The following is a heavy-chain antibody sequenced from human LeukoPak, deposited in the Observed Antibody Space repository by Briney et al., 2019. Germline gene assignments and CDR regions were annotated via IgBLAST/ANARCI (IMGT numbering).Heavy chain of an antibody. CDR3: ARDRVGPYYYGMDV. Sequence: SETLSLTCTVSGGSISSGGYYWSWLRQPPGKGLEWIGYIYHSGSTYYIPSLKSRVTISVDRSKNQFSLKLSSVTAADTAVYYCARDRVGPYYYGMDVWGQGTTVTVSS. CDR2: IYHSGST. D-gene: IGHD1-26*01. CDR1: GGSISSGGYY. J-gene: IGHJ6*02. V-gene: IGHV4-30-2*01.